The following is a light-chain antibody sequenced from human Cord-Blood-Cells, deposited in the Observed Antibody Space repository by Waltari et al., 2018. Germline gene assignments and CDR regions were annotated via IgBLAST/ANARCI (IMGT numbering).Light chain of an antibody. CDR1: SSDVGGYNY. V-gene: IGLV2-14*01. CDR2: DVS. J-gene: IGLJ2*01. CDR3: SSYTSSSTLVV. Sequence: QSALTQPASVSGSPGQSITISCTGTSSDVGGYNYVSWYQQPPGKAPKLMIYDVSNRPSGVANRFSVSKSGNTASLTISGLQAEDEADYYCSSYTSSSTLVVFGGGTKLTVL.